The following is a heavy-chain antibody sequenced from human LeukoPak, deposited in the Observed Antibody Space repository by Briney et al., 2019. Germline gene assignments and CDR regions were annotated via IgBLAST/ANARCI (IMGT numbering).Heavy chain of an antibody. J-gene: IGHJ5*02. CDR3: ARSSGRSSWFGL. D-gene: IGHD2-15*01. CDR1: GGSISNYC. CDR2: IYYSGST. Sequence: PSETLSLTCIVSGGSISNYCWSWIRQPPGKGLEWIGYIYYSGSTNYNPSLKSRVTISVDTSKSQFSLKLSSVTAADTAVYFCARSSGRSSWFGLWGQGHLVTVS. V-gene: IGHV4-59*01.